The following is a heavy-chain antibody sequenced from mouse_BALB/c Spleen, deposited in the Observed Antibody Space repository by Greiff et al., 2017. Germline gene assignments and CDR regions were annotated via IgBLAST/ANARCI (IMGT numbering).Heavy chain of an antibody. CDR2: INPSTGYT. CDR1: GYTFTSYW. CDR3: ARGGGNSYYVDY. V-gene: IGHV1-4*01. J-gene: IGHJ2*01. Sequence: VQGVESGAELATPGASVKMSCKASGYTFTSYWMHWVKQRPGQGLEWIGYINPSTGYTEYNQKFKDKATLTADKSSSTAYMQRSSLTSEDSAVYYCARGGGNSYYVDYWGQGTTLTVSS. D-gene: IGHD2-1*01.